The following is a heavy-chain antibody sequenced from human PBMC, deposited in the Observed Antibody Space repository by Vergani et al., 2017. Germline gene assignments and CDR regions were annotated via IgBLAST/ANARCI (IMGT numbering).Heavy chain of an antibody. D-gene: IGHD1-1*01. CDR3: ARDFLTRVTTLDYYYMGV. J-gene: IGHJ6*03. Sequence: QVQLVESGGGEVQPGRSLRLSCSAAGFPFSDYGVHWVRQAPGKGLEWVSVISSDGNKKNYADTVKGRFTISRDNSKNTLYLEMNALRAEDTAVYYCARDFLTRVTTLDYYYMGVWVKGTTVTVSS. V-gene: IGHV3-30*03. CDR2: ISSDGNKK. CDR1: GFPFSDYG.